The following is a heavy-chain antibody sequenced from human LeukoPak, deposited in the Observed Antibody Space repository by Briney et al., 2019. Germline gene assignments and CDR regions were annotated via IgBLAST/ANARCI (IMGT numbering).Heavy chain of an antibody. Sequence: GGSLRLSCAASGFTFDDYAMHWVRQAPGKGLEWVSGISWNSGSIGYADSVKGRFTISRDNVKNSLYLQMNSLRAEDMALYYCAKDRAQQLVPGPFDYWGQGTLVTVSS. CDR3: AKDRAQQLVPGPFDY. CDR2: ISWNSGSI. V-gene: IGHV3-9*03. J-gene: IGHJ4*02. D-gene: IGHD6-13*01. CDR1: GFTFDDYA.